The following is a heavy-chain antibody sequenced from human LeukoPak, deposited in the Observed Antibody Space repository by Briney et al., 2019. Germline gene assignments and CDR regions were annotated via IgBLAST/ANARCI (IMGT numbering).Heavy chain of an antibody. CDR1: GGSISNYF. D-gene: IGHD7-27*01. Sequence: SSETLSLTCSVSGGSISNYFWTWIRQPPGKGLEWIGYIYSSGSTYYNPSLKSRVTISVDTSKNRFSLKLSTVTAADTAVYYCARRPTGDPKFDYWGQGTLVSVSS. J-gene: IGHJ4*02. V-gene: IGHV4-59*08. CDR2: IYSSGST. CDR3: ARRPTGDPKFDY.